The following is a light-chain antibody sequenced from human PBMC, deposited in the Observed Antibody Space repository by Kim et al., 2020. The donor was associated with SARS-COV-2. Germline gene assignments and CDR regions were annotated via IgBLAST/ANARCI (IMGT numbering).Light chain of an antibody. CDR2: QDN. CDR1: DLGDRY. V-gene: IGLV3-1*01. Sequence: VAVSPGQTASIYCSGDDLGDRYVSWYQQKPGQSPLMIMYQDNKRPSGIPERFSGSNSENTATLTISGTQARDEADYYCQAWDSSVVFGGGTQLTVL. CDR3: QAWDSSVV. J-gene: IGLJ2*01.